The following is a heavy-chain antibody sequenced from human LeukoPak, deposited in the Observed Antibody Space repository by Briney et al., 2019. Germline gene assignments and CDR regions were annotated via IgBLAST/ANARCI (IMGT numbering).Heavy chain of an antibody. Sequence: SGGSLRLSCAASGFTFSSYSMNWVRQAPGKGLEWVSYISSSSSTIYYADSVKGRFTISRDNAKNSLYLQMNSLRAEDTAVYYCARETYYYDSSGYREGVYYFDYWGQGTLVTVSS. CDR1: GFTFSSYS. CDR3: ARETYYYDSSGYREGVYYFDY. D-gene: IGHD3-22*01. CDR2: ISSSSSTI. V-gene: IGHV3-48*01. J-gene: IGHJ4*02.